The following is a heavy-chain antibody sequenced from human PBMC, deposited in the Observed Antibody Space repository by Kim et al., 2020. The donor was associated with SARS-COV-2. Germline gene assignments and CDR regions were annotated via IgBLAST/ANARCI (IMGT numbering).Heavy chain of an antibody. CDR3: AKSFSGSYFGYDY. J-gene: IGHJ4*02. Sequence: GGSLRLSCAASGFTFNTYGIHWVRQAPGKGLECVAVISYDGSHKYYADSVKGRFTISRDNSKNTLYLQMNSLRIEDTAVYYCAKSFSGSYFGYDYWGQGTLVTVSS. CDR1: GFTFNTYG. D-gene: IGHD1-26*01. CDR2: ISYDGSHK. V-gene: IGHV3-30*18.